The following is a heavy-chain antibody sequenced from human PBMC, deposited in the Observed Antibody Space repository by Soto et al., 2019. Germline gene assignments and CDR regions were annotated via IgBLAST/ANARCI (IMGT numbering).Heavy chain of an antibody. Sequence: QITLKESGPTLVKPTQTLTLTCTFSGFSLSTSGVGVGWIRQPPGKALEWLALIYWDDDKRYSPSLKSRLTITKDTSKNQVVLTMTNMDPVDTATYYCAHRVQTYYYDSSGYYPPPDAFDIWGQGTMVTVSS. CDR3: AHRVQTYYYDSSGYYPPPDAFDI. J-gene: IGHJ3*02. V-gene: IGHV2-5*02. CDR2: IYWDDDK. CDR1: GFSLSTSGVG. D-gene: IGHD3-22*01.